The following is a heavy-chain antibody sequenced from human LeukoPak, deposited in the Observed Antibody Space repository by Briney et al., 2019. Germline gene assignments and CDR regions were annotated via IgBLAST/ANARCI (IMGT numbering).Heavy chain of an antibody. V-gene: IGHV1-8*01. D-gene: IGHD6-13*01. CDR2: MNPNSGRT. J-gene: IGHJ4*02. CDR1: GYTLTSYD. CDR3: ARWVQAAAGNYNDY. Sequence: ASVKVSCKASGYTLTSYDINWVRQATGQGLEWMGWMNPNSGRTGYAQNFQGRITITRNTSISTAYMELSSLRSEDTAVYYCARWVQAAAGNYNDYWGQGTLVTVSS.